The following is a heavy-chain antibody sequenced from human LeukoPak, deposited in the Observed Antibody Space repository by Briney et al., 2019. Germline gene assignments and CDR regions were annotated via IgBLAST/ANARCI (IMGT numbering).Heavy chain of an antibody. Sequence: SETLSFTCTVSGGSISTCYWTWIRQPPGKGLEWIGYIYYSGRTNYNPPLKSRVTISVDTSKNQFSLKLSSVTAADTAVYYCARRGYNYGHAFDIWGQGTVVTVS. CDR3: ARRGYNYGHAFDI. D-gene: IGHD5-18*01. CDR2: IYYSGRT. J-gene: IGHJ3*02. V-gene: IGHV4-59*08. CDR1: GGSISTCY.